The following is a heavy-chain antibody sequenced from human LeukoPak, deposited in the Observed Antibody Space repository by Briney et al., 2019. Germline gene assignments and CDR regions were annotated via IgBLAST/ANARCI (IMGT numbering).Heavy chain of an antibody. Sequence: ASVKVSCKESGHSFTDYYMHWVRQAPGQGLEWMGWINPKSGDTKYAQKFQGRITMTRDTSISTSYMELSRLRSDDTAVYYCARERCTTAGCDKSFDSWGQGTLITVSS. V-gene: IGHV1-2*02. CDR3: ARERCTTAGCDKSFDS. CDR1: GHSFTDYY. CDR2: INPKSGDT. D-gene: IGHD2-2*02. J-gene: IGHJ4*02.